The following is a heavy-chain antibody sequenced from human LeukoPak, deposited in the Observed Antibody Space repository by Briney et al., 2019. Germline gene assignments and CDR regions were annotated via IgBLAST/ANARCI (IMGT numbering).Heavy chain of an antibody. D-gene: IGHD5-18*01. CDR1: GFTFSNYW. Sequence: GGSLRLSCAASGFTFSNYWMHWVRQAPGTGPVWVSGINTDGTITRSADSVKGRFTISRDNSKNTLYLQMNSLRAEDTAVYYCAKAVAMVNGYFYYWGQGTLVAVSS. V-gene: IGHV3-74*01. CDR3: AKAVAMVNGYFYY. CDR2: INTDGTIT. J-gene: IGHJ4*02.